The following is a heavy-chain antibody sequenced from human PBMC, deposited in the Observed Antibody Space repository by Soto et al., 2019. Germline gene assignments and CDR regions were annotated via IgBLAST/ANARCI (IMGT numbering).Heavy chain of an antibody. CDR3: ASSVIPSPYYYYGMDV. CDR1: GGTFSSYA. V-gene: IGHV1-69*01. Sequence: QVQLVQSGAEVKKPGSSVKVSCKASGGTFSSYAISWVRQAPGQGLEWMGGIIPIFGTANYAQKFQGRVTMPADESTSTAYMELSSRRSEDTAVYYCASSVIPSPYYYYGMDVWGQGTTVTVSS. J-gene: IGHJ6*02. CDR2: IIPIFGTA. D-gene: IGHD2-21*01.